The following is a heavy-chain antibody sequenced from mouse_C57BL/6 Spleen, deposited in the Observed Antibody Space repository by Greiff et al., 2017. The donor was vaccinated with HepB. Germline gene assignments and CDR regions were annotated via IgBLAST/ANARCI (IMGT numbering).Heavy chain of an antibody. V-gene: IGHV3-6*01. J-gene: IGHJ1*03. CDR1: GYSITSGYY. D-gene: IGHD2-3*01. Sequence: EVKLMESGPGLVKPSQSLSLTCSVTGYSITSGYYWNWIRQFPGNKLEWMGYISYDGSNNYNPSLKNRISITRDTSKNQFFLKLNSVTTEDTATYYCASRWLRYFDVWGTGTTVTVSS. CDR2: ISYDGSN. CDR3: ASRWLRYFDV.